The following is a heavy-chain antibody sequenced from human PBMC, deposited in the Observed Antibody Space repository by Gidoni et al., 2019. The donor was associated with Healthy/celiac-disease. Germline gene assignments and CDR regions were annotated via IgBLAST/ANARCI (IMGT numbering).Heavy chain of an antibody. CDR3: ARLCFSSSSRGVGWFDP. D-gene: IGHD6-6*01. V-gene: IGHV4-39*01. CDR2: LYYSGST. J-gene: IGHJ5*02. CDR1: GGSISSSSYY. Sequence: QLQLQESGPGLVKPSETLSLTCTVSGGSISSSSYYWGSIRQPPGKGLEWIGSLYYSGSTYYHPSLKSRVPISVDTSKNQFSLKLSSVTAADTAVYYCARLCFSSSSRGVGWFDPWGQGTLVTVSS.